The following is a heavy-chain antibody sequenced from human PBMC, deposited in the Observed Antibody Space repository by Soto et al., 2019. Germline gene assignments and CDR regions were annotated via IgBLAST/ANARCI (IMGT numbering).Heavy chain of an antibody. V-gene: IGHV3-30*18. J-gene: IGHJ4*02. Sequence: PGGSLRLSCAASGFTFSSYGMHWVRQAPGKGLEWVAVISYDGSNKYYADSVKGRFTISRDNSKNTLYLQMNSLRAEDTAVYYCAKDRRSSGWYDYWGQGXLVTVYS. CDR3: AKDRRSSGWYDY. CDR2: ISYDGSNK. CDR1: GFTFSSYG. D-gene: IGHD6-19*01.